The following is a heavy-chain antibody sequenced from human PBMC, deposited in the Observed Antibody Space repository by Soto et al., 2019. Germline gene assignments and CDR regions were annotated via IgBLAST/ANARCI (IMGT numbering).Heavy chain of an antibody. D-gene: IGHD3-10*01. CDR1: GGSFSDYH. CDR2: INHSGGT. CDR3: ANLNFGSGSYST. J-gene: IGHJ4*02. Sequence: TLSLTCAVYGGSFSDYHWSWIRQPPGKGLEWIGEINHSGGTNYNPSLESRVTISIDTSKNQFSLKLSSVTAADTAVYYCANLNFGSGSYSTWGQGALVTVSS. V-gene: IGHV4-34*01.